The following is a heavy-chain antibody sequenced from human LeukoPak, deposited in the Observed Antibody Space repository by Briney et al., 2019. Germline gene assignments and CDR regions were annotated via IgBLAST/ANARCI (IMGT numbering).Heavy chain of an antibody. V-gene: IGHV1-18*01. J-gene: IGHJ4*02. CDR3: VRDSDHAPDY. CDR2: INVYNGHT. Sequence: AASVKVSCKTSGYIFTNYGVSWVRQAPGQGLEWMGWINVYNGHTIYAQEFQGRVTLTTDTSTSTAHMDLRSLRSDDTAVYYCVRDSDHAPDYWGQGTLVTVSS. CDR1: GYIFTNYG. D-gene: IGHD3-10*01.